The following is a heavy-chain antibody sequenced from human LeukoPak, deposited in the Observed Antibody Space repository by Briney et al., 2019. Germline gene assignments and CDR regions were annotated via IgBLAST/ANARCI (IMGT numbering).Heavy chain of an antibody. D-gene: IGHD6-6*01. CDR2: IGIAGNT. CDR3: AREGSLSSSDAFDI. V-gene: IGHV3-13*01. Sequence: GGSLRLSCAASGFTFSSYAMSWVRQAPGKGLEWVSAIGIAGNTFYAGSVKGRFTISRENAKNPLHLQMNSLGAGDTAVYYCAREGSLSSSDAFDIWGQGTMVTVSS. CDR1: GFTFSSYA. J-gene: IGHJ3*02.